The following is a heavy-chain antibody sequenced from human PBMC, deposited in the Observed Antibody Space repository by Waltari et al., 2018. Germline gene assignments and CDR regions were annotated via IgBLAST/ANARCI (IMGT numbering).Heavy chain of an antibody. V-gene: IGHV1-69*01. CDR3: ARVRDYCSGGSCYLAFGY. CDR1: GGTFSSYA. CDR2: IIPIFGTA. J-gene: IGHJ4*02. Sequence: QVQLVQSGAEVKKPGSSVKVSCKASGGTFSSYAISWVRQAPGQGLEWMGGIIPIFGTANNAQKFQGRVTITADESTSTAYMELSSLRSEDTAVYYCARVRDYCSGGSCYLAFGYWGQGTLVTVSS. D-gene: IGHD2-15*01.